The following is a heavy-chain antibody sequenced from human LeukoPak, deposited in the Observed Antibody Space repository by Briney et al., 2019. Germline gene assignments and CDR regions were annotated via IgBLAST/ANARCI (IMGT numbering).Heavy chain of an antibody. V-gene: IGHV1-2*02. J-gene: IGHJ5*02. D-gene: IGHD2-2*02. CDR3: ASECSSTSCYKGFDP. Sequence: ASVKVSCKASGYTFTGYYMHWVRQAPGQGLEWMGWINPNSGGTNYAQKFQGRDTMTRDTSISTAYMELSRLRSDDTAVYYCASECSSTSCYKGFDPWGQGTLVTVSS. CDR2: INPNSGGT. CDR1: GYTFTGYY.